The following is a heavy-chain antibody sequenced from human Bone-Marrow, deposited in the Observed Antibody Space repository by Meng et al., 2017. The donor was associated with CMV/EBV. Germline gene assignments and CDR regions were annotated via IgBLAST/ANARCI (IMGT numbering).Heavy chain of an antibody. CDR3: AKVHYGDSHVGVDY. CDR1: RLTVSNNY. CDR2: IRYDGSNK. Sequence: GGSLRLSCELSRLTVSNNYMSWVRQAPGKGLEWVAFIRYDGSNKYYADSVKGRFTISRDNSKNTLYLQMNSLRAEDTAVYYCAKVHYGDSHVGVDYWGQGTLVTVSS. D-gene: IGHD4-17*01. V-gene: IGHV3-30*02. J-gene: IGHJ4*02.